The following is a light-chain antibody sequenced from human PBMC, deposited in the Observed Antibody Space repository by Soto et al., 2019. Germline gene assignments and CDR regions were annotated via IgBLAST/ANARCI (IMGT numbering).Light chain of an antibody. CDR3: SSHTTSSALQV. CDR2: GVS. CDR1: ISDFVIYNY. J-gene: IGLJ1*01. V-gene: IGLV2-14*01. Sequence: QSVLTQPASVSGSPGQSITISCTGTISDFVIYNYVSWYQQHPGKAPKLMLYGVSNRPSGGSNRFSGSKSGNTASLTISGLQAEDEADYYCSSHTTSSALQVFGTGTKVTVL.